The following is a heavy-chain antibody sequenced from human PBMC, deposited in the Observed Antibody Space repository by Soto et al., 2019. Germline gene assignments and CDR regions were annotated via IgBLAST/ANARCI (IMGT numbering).Heavy chain of an antibody. J-gene: IGHJ4*01. V-gene: IGHV3-15*07. CDR2: IKSKTDGGT. D-gene: IGHD1-26*01. CDR3: TTHSYSRIRIDRFEY. Sequence: EVQLVESGGGLVKPGGSLRLSCAASGFTFTNAWINWVRQAPGKGLEWVGRIKSKTDGGTDYAEPVKGRFAISRNDSNKMVYLKMNSLRTEDTAVYFCTTHSYSRIRIDRFEYWGHGTLVTVSS. CDR1: GFTFTNAW.